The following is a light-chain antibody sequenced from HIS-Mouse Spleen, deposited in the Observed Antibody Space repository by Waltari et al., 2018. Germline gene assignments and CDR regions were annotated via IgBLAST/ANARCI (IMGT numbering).Light chain of an antibody. J-gene: IGLJ3*02. CDR1: SGSIASNY. CDR2: EDN. V-gene: IGLV6-57*02. Sequence: NFMLTQPHSVSESPGKTVTISCTGSSGSIASNYVQWYQQRPGSAPTTVIYEDNQRTPGVPDRFSGSIDSSSNSASLTISGLKTEDEADYYCQSYDSSNQVFGGGSKLTVL. CDR3: QSYDSSNQV.